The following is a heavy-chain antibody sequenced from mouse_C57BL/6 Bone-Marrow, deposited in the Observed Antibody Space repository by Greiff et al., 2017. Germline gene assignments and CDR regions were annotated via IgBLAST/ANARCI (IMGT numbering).Heavy chain of an antibody. CDR1: GYTFTSYW. CDR2: IDPSDSST. D-gene: IGHD2-1*01. J-gene: IGHJ4*01. V-gene: IGHV1-59*01. CDR3: AREGANYGKPHYAMDY. Sequence: QVPLQQPGAELVRPGTSVKLSCKASGYTFTSYWLHWVKQRPGQGLAWIGVIDPSDSSTTYNQKFTGKATLTVDTSSSTAYMQLSSLTSEDSAVYYCAREGANYGKPHYAMDYWGQGTSVTVSS.